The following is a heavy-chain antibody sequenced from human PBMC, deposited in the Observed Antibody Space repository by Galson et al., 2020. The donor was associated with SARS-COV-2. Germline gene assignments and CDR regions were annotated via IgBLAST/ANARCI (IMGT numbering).Heavy chain of an antibody. Sequence: GESLKISCAASGFTFSSYSMNWVRQAPGKGLEWVSSISSSSSYIYYADSVKGRFTISRDNAKNSLYLQMNSLRAEDTAVYYCARDLGELLPGHFDYWGQGTLVTVSS. CDR3: ARDLGELLPGHFDY. D-gene: IGHD1-26*01. V-gene: IGHV3-21*01. CDR1: GFTFSSYS. CDR2: ISSSSSYI. J-gene: IGHJ4*02.